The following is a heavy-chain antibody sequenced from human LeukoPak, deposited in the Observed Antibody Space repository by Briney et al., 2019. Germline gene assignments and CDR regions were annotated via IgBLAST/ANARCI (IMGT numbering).Heavy chain of an antibody. CDR3: ARVSGESSGTSYSNQFFDY. V-gene: IGHV1-69*16. CDR2: IIPILGTT. D-gene: IGHD2-21*01. Sequence: SVKISCKASGGTFGTFPISWVRQAPGQGLDWMGGIIPILGTTNYAQKFQGRVTMTTDEPPTTVYMELSSLRSEDTVMYFCARVSGESSGTSYSNQFFDYWGQGSLVTVSS. CDR1: GGTFGTFP. J-gene: IGHJ4*02.